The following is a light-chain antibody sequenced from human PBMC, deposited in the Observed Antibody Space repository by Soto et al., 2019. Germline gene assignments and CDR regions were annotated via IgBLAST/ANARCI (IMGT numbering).Light chain of an antibody. CDR1: TSDVGSYDR. J-gene: IGLJ2*01. CDR3: SSYTSSRTVV. Sequence: QLVLTQPASVSGSPGQSITISCTGTTSDVGSYDRVSWYQQSPGTAPKLILSEVSSRPSGVSSRFSGSKSGNTASLTVSGLQAEDEADYYCSSYTSSRTVVFGGGTKLTVL. CDR2: EVS. V-gene: IGLV2-14*01.